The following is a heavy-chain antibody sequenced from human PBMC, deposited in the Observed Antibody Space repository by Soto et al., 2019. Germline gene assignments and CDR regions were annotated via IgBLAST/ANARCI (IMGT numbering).Heavy chain of an antibody. V-gene: IGHV3-30*18. CDR1: GFTFSSYG. CDR3: AKELKYYYDSSGYYLDY. J-gene: IGHJ4*02. CDR2: ISYDGSNK. Sequence: HPGGSLRLSCAASGFTFSSYGMHWVRQAPGKGLEWVAVISYDGSNKYYADSVKGRFTISRDNSKNTLYLQMNSLRAEDTAVYYCAKELKYYYDSSGYYLDYWGQGTLVTVSS. D-gene: IGHD3-22*01.